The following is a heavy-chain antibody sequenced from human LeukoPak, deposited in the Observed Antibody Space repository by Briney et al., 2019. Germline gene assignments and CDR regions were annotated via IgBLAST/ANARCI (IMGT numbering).Heavy chain of an antibody. CDR3: ARERPYSSYYFDY. Sequence: SQTLSLTCTVSGGSISSGGYYWSWIRQHPGKGLEWIGYIYYSGSTYYNPSLKSQVTISVDTSKNQFSLKLSSVTAADTAVYYCARERPYSSYYFDYWGQGTLVTVSS. D-gene: IGHD5-18*01. V-gene: IGHV4-31*01. CDR2: IYYSGST. J-gene: IGHJ4*02. CDR1: GGSISSGGYY.